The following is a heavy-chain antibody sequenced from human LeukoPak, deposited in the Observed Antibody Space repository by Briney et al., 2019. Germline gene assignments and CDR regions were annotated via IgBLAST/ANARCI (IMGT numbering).Heavy chain of an antibody. D-gene: IGHD4-17*01. V-gene: IGHV3-23*01. CDR2: ISGSGGST. CDR3: AKGGSYGDYGRTPYDAFDI. Sequence: PGGSLRLSCAASGFTFSSYAMSWVRQAPGKGLEWVSAISGSGGSTYYADSVKGRFTISRDNSKNTLYLQMNSLRAEDTAVYYCAKGGSYGDYGRTPYDAFDIWRQGTMVTVSS. J-gene: IGHJ3*02. CDR1: GFTFSSYA.